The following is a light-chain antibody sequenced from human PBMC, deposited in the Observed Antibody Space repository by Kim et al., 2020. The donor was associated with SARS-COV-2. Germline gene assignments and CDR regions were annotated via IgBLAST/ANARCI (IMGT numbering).Light chain of an antibody. V-gene: IGLV1-47*02. CDR1: SSTIGRNY. CDR2: TNN. J-gene: IGLJ2*01. Sequence: GQRVTITCSGSSSTIGRNYVMWYQQRPGTAPKLLIFTNNQRPSGVPDRFSGSKSGTSASLAISGLRSEDEADYYCATWDDSLSGRVFGGGTQLTVL. CDR3: ATWDDSLSGRV.